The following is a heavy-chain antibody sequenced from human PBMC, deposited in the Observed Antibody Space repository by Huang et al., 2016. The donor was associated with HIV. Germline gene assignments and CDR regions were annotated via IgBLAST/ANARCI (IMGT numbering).Heavy chain of an antibody. D-gene: IGHD2-8*02. Sequence: QVQLVQSGAEAKKPGASVRVSCKTAGYTFSDYYVHWVRQAPGQGLQWMGWINPNTAGTNYAQRFQGRLTVTRDRSITTAYMDLTWLTSDDTAVYYCARGGLWWPAPFDFWGQGTLVTVSS. CDR1: GYTFSDYY. J-gene: IGHJ4*02. CDR2: INPNTAGT. CDR3: ARGGLWWPAPFDF. V-gene: IGHV1-2*02.